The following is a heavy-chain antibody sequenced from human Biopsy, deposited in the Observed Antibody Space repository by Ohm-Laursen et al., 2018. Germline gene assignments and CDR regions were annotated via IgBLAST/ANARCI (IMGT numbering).Heavy chain of an antibody. D-gene: IGHD3-3*01. CDR1: GYTFTNYG. CDR3: ARDRWPHVTLLGLVVFDF. J-gene: IGHJ4*02. V-gene: IGHV1-18*01. Sequence: SEKVSCKASGYTFTNYGISWVRQAPGQGLEWMGLISPYTGDTVYAQKLQGRVTLTTDTSTSTAYMDLRSLRSDDTAVYYCARDRWPHVTLLGLVVFDFWGQGTLVIVSS. CDR2: ISPYTGDT.